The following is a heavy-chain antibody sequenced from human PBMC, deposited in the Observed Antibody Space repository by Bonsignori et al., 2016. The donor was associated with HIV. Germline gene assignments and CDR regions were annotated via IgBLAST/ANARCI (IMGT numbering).Heavy chain of an antibody. D-gene: IGHD4/OR15-4a*01. CDR1: GYSISSGFY. V-gene: IGHV4-38-2*01. CDR3: ARLVHSNYADY. Sequence: QVQLQESGPRLVRPSETLSLTCAVSGYSISSGFYWGWIRQTPERGLEWIGSIFFSGDTYDNPSLTSRVTMSVDTSKNHFSLTLTSVTAADTAIYYCARLVHSNYADYWGQGTLSPSPQ. CDR2: IFFSGDT. J-gene: IGHJ4*02.